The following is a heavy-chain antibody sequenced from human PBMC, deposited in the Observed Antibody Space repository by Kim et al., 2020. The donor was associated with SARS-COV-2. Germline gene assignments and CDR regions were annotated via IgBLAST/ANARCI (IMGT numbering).Heavy chain of an antibody. J-gene: IGHJ6*02. Sequence: GGSLRLSCAASGFTFGNYAMTWVRQAPGKGLEWVSTISGSGGSTNYADSVKGRFTISRDNSKNTLYLQMNSLIDEDTAIYHCIMGGPKSNMEVWGQGAT. CDR3: IMGGPKSNMEV. CDR2: ISGSGGST. CDR1: GFTFGNYA. V-gene: IGHV3-23*01.